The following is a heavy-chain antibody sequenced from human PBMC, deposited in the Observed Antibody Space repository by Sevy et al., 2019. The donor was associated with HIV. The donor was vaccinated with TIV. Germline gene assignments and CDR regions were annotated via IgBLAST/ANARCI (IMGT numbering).Heavy chain of an antibody. Sequence: GGSLRLSCAASGFTFSSYWMSWVRQAPGKGLEWVANIKQDGSEKYYVDSVKGRFTISRDNAKNSLYPQMNSLRAEDTAVYYCARGRRYCSGGSCSVYYFDYWGQGTLVTVSS. D-gene: IGHD2-15*01. CDR3: ARGRRYCSGGSCSVYYFDY. V-gene: IGHV3-7*03. CDR1: GFTFSSYW. CDR2: IKQDGSEK. J-gene: IGHJ4*02.